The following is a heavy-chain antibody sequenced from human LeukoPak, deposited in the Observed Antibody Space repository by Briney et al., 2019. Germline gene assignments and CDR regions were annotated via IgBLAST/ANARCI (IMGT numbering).Heavy chain of an antibody. CDR2: IWYDGSNK. Sequence: PGGSLRLSCAASGFTFSSYGMHWVRQAPGKGLEWVAVIWYDGSNKYYADSVKGRFTISRDNSKNTLYLQMNSLRAEDTAVYYCARDAYDSSGYPHPPYWGQGTLVTVSS. CDR1: GFTFSSYG. D-gene: IGHD3-22*01. J-gene: IGHJ4*02. CDR3: ARDAYDSSGYPHPPY. V-gene: IGHV3-33*01.